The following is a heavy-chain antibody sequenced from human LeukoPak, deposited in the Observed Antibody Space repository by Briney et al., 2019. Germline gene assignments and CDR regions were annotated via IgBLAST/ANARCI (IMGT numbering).Heavy chain of an antibody. CDR2: IIGSGGST. Sequence: GGSLRLSCAASGFTFSTYAMSWVRQAPGKGLEWVSGIIGSGGSTDYADSVKGRFTISRDNSKNTLYLQMNSLRAEDTAVYYCAKDDINYGSGSYLFYFDYWGQGTTVTVSS. J-gene: IGHJ4*03. D-gene: IGHD3-10*01. V-gene: IGHV3-23*01. CDR1: GFTFSTYA. CDR3: AKDDINYGSGSYLFYFDY.